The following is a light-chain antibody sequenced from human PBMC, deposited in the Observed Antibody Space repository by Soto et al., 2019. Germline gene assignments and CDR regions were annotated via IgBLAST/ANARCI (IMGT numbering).Light chain of an antibody. V-gene: IGKV3-15*01. CDR2: GAS. J-gene: IGKJ4*01. Sequence: EIVLTQSPATLSVSPGERATLSCRASQTVGTSLVWYQQKPGQAPSLLIYGASTWAAGIPARFSGSGSGTDFTLTISSLQSEDFAVYYCQQQNAWPLTFGGGTEVEIK. CDR1: QTVGTS. CDR3: QQQNAWPLT.